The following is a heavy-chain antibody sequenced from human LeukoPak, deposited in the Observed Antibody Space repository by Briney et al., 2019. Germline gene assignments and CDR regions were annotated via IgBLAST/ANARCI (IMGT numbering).Heavy chain of an antibody. D-gene: IGHD6-13*01. CDR1: GFTFSTYA. Sequence: GGSLRLSCAASGFTFSTYAVNWVRQAPGKGLEWVSAISGSGGSTYYADSVKGRFTISRDNSKNTLYLQMNSLRAEDTAVYYCAKGRGYSSSWYRSSAGDYYGMDVWGQGTTVTVSS. J-gene: IGHJ6*02. V-gene: IGHV3-23*01. CDR3: AKGRGYSSSWYRSSAGDYYGMDV. CDR2: ISGSGGST.